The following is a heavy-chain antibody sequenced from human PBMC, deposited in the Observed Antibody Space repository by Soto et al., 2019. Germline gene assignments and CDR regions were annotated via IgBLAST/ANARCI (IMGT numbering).Heavy chain of an antibody. CDR3: ARVEAVTMVRGVISGGYFQH. CDR2: IYSGGNT. V-gene: IGHV3-66*01. D-gene: IGHD3-10*01. CDR1: GFTVSSNY. Sequence: EVQLVESGGGLVQPGGSLRLSCAASGFTVSSNYMSWVRQAPGKGLEWVSIIYSGGNTYYADSVKGRFTISRDNSKNTLYLKMNRLRAEDKAVYYCARVEAVTMVRGVISGGYFQHWGKGTLVTVSS. J-gene: IGHJ1*01.